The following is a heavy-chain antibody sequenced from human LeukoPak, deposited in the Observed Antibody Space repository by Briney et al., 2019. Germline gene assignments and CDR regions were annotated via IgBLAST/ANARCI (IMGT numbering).Heavy chain of an antibody. J-gene: IGHJ4*02. D-gene: IGHD3-3*01. V-gene: IGHV3-74*01. CDR1: GFTLSSYS. CDR3: AREQASLPFGIDY. CDR2: INSDGSST. Sequence: PGGSLRLSCAVCGFTLSSYSMNWVRQAPGKGLVWVSRINSDGSSTSYADSVKGRFTISRDNAKNTLYLQMNSLRAEDTAVYYCAREQASLPFGIDYWGQGTLVTVSS.